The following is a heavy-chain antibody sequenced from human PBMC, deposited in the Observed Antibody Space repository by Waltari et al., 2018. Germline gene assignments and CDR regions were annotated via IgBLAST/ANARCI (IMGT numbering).Heavy chain of an antibody. D-gene: IGHD3-16*01. CDR3: ARVVGGYDYIWGSYDFDY. V-gene: IGHV4-38-2*02. Sequence: QVQLQESGPGLVKPSETLSPTCTVSGYSISSGYYWGWIRQPPGKGLEWIGSIYHSGSTYYNPSLKSRVTISVDTSKNQFSLKLSSVTAADTAVYYCARVVGGYDYIWGSYDFDYWGQGTLVTVSS. CDR1: GYSISSGYY. CDR2: IYHSGST. J-gene: IGHJ4*02.